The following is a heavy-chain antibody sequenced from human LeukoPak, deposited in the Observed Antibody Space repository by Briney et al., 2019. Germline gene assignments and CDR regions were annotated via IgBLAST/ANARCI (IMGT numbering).Heavy chain of an antibody. CDR2: INHSGST. CDR3: ARGLTILDY. D-gene: IGHD3-3*01. CDR1: GGSFSGYY. V-gene: IGHV4-34*01. Sequence: PSETLSLTCAVYGGSFSGYYWSWIRQPPGKGLEWSGEINHSGSTNYNPSLKSRVTISVDTSKNQFSLKLSSVTAADTAVYYCARGLTILDYWGRGTLVTVSS. J-gene: IGHJ4*02.